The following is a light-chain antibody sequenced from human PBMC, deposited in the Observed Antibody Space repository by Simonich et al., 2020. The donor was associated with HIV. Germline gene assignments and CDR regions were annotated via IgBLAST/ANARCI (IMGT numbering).Light chain of an antibody. CDR1: SSDVGGYNY. V-gene: IGLV2-14*01. CDR3: SSYTSSSTLV. J-gene: IGLJ3*02. Sequence: QSALTQPASVSGSPGQSNTISCTGTSSDVGGYNYVSWYQQHPGKAPKLMIYDVSKRPSGVSNRFSGSKAGNTASLTISGLQAEDEADYYCSSYTSSSTLVFGGGTKLTVL. CDR2: DVS.